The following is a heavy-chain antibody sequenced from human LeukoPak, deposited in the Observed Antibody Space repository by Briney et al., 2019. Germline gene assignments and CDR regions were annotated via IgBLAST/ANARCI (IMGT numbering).Heavy chain of an antibody. D-gene: IGHD5-18*01. CDR2: IYYSGST. J-gene: IGHJ3*02. CDR1: GGSISSYY. CDR3: AREGTAMVGDAFDI. Sequence: SETLSLTCTVPGGSISSYYWSWIRQPPGKGLEWIGYIYYSGSTNYNPSLKSRVTISVDTSKNQFSLKLSSVTAADTAVYYCAREGTAMVGDAFDIWGQGTMVTVSS. V-gene: IGHV4-59*01.